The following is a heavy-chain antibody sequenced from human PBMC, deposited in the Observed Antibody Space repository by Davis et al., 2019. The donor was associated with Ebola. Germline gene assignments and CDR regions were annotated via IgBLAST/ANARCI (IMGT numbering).Heavy chain of an antibody. CDR2: ISGSGGST. J-gene: IGHJ6*03. V-gene: IGHV3-23*01. D-gene: IGHD5-12*01. CDR3: AKDYPNYDWIALYYMDV. Sequence: GESLKISCAASGFTFSSYAMSWVRQAPGKGLEWVSAISGSGGSTYYADSVKGRFTISRDNSKNTLYLQMNSLRAEDTAVYYCAKDYPNYDWIALYYMDVWGKGTTVTVSS. CDR1: GFTFSSYA.